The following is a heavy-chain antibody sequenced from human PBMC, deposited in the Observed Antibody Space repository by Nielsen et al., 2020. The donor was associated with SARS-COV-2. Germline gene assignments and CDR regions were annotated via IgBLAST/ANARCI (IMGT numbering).Heavy chain of an antibody. D-gene: IGHD2-21*02. CDR2: ISWNSGSI. CDR1: GFTFDDYA. V-gene: IGHV3-9*01. J-gene: IGHJ3*02. Sequence: SLKISCAASGFTFDDYAMHWVRQAPGKGLEWVSGISWNSGSIGYADSVKGRFTISRENAKNSLYLQMNSLRAGDTAVYYCARSRGIDCGGDCYSLDAFDIWGQGTMVTVSS. CDR3: ARSRGIDCGGDCYSLDAFDI.